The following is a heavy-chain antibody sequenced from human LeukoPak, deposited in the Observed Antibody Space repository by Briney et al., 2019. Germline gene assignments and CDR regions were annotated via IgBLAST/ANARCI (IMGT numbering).Heavy chain of an antibody. J-gene: IGHJ4*02. D-gene: IGHD6-13*01. Sequence: SETLSLTCAVSGGSISSGGYSWSWIRQPPGKGLEWIGYIYHSGSTYYNPSLKSRVTISVDRSKNQFSLKLRSVTAADTAVYYCARGARGQQDYWGQGTLVTVSS. CDR2: IYHSGST. V-gene: IGHV4-30-2*01. CDR1: GGSISSGGYS. CDR3: ARGARGQQDY.